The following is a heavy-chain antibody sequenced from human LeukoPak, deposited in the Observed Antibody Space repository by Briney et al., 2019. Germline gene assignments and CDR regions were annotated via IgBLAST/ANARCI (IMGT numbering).Heavy chain of an antibody. Sequence: GGSLRLSCAASGFTFSSYAMTWVRQAPGKGLEWVSSISVSGGGTYYADSVKGRFTISRDNSKNTLYLQMNSLRAEDTAVYYCAREYSSSSGRSFDYWGQGTLVTVSS. CDR2: ISVSGGGT. CDR3: AREYSSSSGRSFDY. J-gene: IGHJ4*02. V-gene: IGHV3-23*01. CDR1: GFTFSSYA. D-gene: IGHD6-6*01.